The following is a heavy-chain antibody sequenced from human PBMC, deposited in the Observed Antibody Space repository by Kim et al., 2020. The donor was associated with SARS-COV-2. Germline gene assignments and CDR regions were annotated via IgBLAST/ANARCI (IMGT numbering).Heavy chain of an antibody. J-gene: IGHJ4*02. Sequence: GGSLRLSCAASGFTFSSYAMSWVRQAPGKGLEWVSAISGSGGSTYYADSVKGRFTISRDNSKNTLYLQMNSLRAEDTAVYYCAKAPNYYDSSGRYHFDYWGQGTLVTVSS. D-gene: IGHD3-22*01. CDR1: GFTFSSYA. CDR2: ISGSGGST. CDR3: AKAPNYYDSSGRYHFDY. V-gene: IGHV3-23*01.